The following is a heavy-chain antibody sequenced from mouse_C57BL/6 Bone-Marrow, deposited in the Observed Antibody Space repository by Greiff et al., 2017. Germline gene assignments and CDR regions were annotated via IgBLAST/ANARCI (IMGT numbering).Heavy chain of an antibody. CDR2: LDPENGDT. CDR3: ASYAKDY. Sequence: EVQLQQSGAELVRPGASVKLSCTASGFNIKDDYMHWVKQRPEQGLEWIGWLDPENGDTEYASKFQGKATITADTSSNTAYMQLSSLTSEDTAVYYCASYAKDYWGQGTSVTVSS. V-gene: IGHV14-4*01. J-gene: IGHJ4*01. CDR1: GFNIKDDY.